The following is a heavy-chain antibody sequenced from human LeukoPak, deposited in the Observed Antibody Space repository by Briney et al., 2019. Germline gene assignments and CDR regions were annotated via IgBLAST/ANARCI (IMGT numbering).Heavy chain of an antibody. CDR3: ARGDYETSGYYFDY. J-gene: IGHJ4*02. CDR1: GYTFTGYY. D-gene: IGHD3-22*01. CDR2: INPNSGGT. Sequence: GASVKVSCKASGYTFTGYYMHWVRQAPGQGLEWMGRINPNSGGTNYAQKFQGRVTITADESTSTAYMELSSLRSEDTAVYYCARGDYETSGYYFDYWGQGTLVTVSS. V-gene: IGHV1-2*06.